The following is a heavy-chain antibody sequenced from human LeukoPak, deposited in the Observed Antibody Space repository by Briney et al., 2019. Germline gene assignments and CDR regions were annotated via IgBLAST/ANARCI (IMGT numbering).Heavy chain of an antibody. CDR2: IYYSGST. V-gene: IGHV4-59*08. Sequence: SETLSLTCTVSGGSISSYYWSWIRQPPGKGLEWIGYIYYSGSTNYNPSLKSRVTISVDTSKNQFSLKLSSVTAADTAVYYCARSPHYDILTGYYNLNWFDPWGQGTLVTVSS. D-gene: IGHD3-9*01. CDR3: ARSPHYDILTGYYNLNWFDP. J-gene: IGHJ5*02. CDR1: GGSISSYY.